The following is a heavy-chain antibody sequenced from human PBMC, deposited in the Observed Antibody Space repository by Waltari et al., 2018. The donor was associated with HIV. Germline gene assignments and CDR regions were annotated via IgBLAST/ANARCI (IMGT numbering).Heavy chain of an antibody. CDR1: GYIFTGYY. Sequence: QVQLVQSGSEVKKPGASVKVSCKASGYIFTGYYIHWVRQAPGQGLEWMGRMNPNNCGTNYAEKFQGRVTMTRDTSINTAYLELSRLRSDDTAVYYCARALSYNSSPGDSWGQGALVSVSS. J-gene: IGHJ5*01. V-gene: IGHV1-2*06. CDR3: ARALSYNSSPGDS. D-gene: IGHD3-10*01. CDR2: MNPNNCGT.